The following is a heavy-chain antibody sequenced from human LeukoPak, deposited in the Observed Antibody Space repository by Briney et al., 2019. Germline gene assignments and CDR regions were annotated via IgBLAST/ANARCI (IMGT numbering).Heavy chain of an antibody. V-gene: IGHV3-23*01. D-gene: IGHD6-19*01. CDR1: GFTFSNYA. Sequence: GGSLRLSCAASGFTFSNYAMRWVRQAPGKGLQWVSGISGSGDSTYYADSVKGRFTISRDNSKNTLYLQMNSLRAEDTAVYYCARRSGIAVAGAFDYWGQGTLVTVSS. CDR3: ARRSGIAVAGAFDY. J-gene: IGHJ4*02. CDR2: ISGSGDST.